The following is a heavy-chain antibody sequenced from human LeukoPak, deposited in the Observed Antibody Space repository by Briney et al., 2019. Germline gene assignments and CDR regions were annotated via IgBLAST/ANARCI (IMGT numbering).Heavy chain of an antibody. CDR3: ARGGDSGYDS. D-gene: IGHD3-22*01. CDR2: IIPILGIA. Sequence: WASVKVSCKASGGTFSSYAISWVRQAPGQGLEWMGRIIPILGIANYAQKFQGRVTITADKSTSTAYMELSSLGSEDTAVYYCARGGDSGYDSWGQGTLVTVSS. V-gene: IGHV1-69*04. CDR1: GGTFSSYA. J-gene: IGHJ4*02.